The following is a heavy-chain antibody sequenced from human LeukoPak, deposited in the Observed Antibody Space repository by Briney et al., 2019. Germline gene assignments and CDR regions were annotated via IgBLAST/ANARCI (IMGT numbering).Heavy chain of an antibody. J-gene: IGHJ6*02. CDR2: IYSGGST. CDR1: GFTVSSNY. Sequence: GGSLRLSCAASGFTVSSNYMSWVRQAPGKGLEWVSVIYSGGSTYYADSVKGRFTISRDNSKNTLYLQMNSLRAEDTAVYYCARDHIAAAGYYYYGMDVWGQGTTVTVSS. D-gene: IGHD6-13*01. CDR3: ARDHIAAAGYYYYGMDV. V-gene: IGHV3-53*01.